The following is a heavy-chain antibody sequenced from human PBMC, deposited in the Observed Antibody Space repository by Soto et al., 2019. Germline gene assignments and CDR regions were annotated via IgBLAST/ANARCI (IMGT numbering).Heavy chain of an antibody. CDR2: INPSGDSA. CDR1: GYTSTNYY. Sequence: QVQLVQSGAEVKKPEASVRVSCKASGYTSTNYYMHWVRQSPGQGLEWMGMINPSGDSATYAQKFRGRITMIRDTFTSTVYLDLSSLRSEDTAVYYCAAYYYHTSGPFDPWGQGTLVSVSS. CDR3: AAYYYHTSGPFDP. V-gene: IGHV1-46*01. J-gene: IGHJ5*02. D-gene: IGHD3-22*01.